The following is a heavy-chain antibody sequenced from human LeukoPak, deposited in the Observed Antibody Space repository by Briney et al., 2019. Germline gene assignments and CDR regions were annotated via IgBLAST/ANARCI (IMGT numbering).Heavy chain of an antibody. V-gene: IGHV1-69*05. D-gene: IGHD2-21*02. CDR2: IIPIFGTA. CDR3: ARGSPYQAYCGGDCYPYYYYMDV. Sequence: SVKVSCKASGGTFKSYAISWVRQAPGQGLEWMGGIIPIFGTANYAQKFQGRVTITTDESTSTAYMELSSLRSEDTAVYYCARGSPYQAYCGGDCYPYYYYMDVWGKGTTVTVSS. J-gene: IGHJ6*03. CDR1: GGTFKSYA.